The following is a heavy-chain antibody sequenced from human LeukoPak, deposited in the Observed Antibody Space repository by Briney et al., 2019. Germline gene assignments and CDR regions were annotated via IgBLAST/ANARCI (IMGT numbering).Heavy chain of an antibody. CDR3: AKNSVTMYYYFDY. J-gene: IGHJ4*02. V-gene: IGHV3-23*01. CDR1: GFTFSSYA. CDR2: ISGSGGST. D-gene: IGHD3-10*02. Sequence: GGSLRLSCAASGFTFSSYAMSWVRQAPGKGLEWVSAISGSGGSTYYADSVKGRFIISRDNSKNTLYLQMHSLRAEDTAVYYCAKNSVTMYYYFDYWGQGTLVTVSS.